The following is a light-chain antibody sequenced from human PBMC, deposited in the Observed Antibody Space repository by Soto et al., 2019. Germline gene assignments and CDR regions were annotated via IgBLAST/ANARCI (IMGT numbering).Light chain of an antibody. Sequence: QSALTQPASVSGSPGQSITISCTGTGSDVGSYKYVSWYQQHPGKAPKLIIFEVSNRPSGVSDRFSGSKSGNRASLTISGLQAEDEADYYCCSYAGSYTFVFGTGTKVTVL. J-gene: IGLJ1*01. CDR3: CSYAGSYTFV. V-gene: IGLV2-14*01. CDR2: EVS. CDR1: GSDVGSYKY.